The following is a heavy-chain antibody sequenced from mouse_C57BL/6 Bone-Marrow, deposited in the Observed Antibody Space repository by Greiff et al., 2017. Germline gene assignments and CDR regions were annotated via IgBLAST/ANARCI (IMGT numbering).Heavy chain of an antibody. CDR3: ARVGDDYADYYAMDY. V-gene: IGHV1-66*01. D-gene: IGHD2-4*01. CDR1: GYSFTSYY. Sequence: QVQLQQSGPELVKPGASVKISCKASGYSFTSYYIHWVKQRPGQGLEWIGWIYPGSGNTKYNEKFKGKATLTAATSSSTAYMQLSSLTSEDSAVYYWARVGDDYADYYAMDYWGQGTSVTVSS. CDR2: IYPGSGNT. J-gene: IGHJ4*01.